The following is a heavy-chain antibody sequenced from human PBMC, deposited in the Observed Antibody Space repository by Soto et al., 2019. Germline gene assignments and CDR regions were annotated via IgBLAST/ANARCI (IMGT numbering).Heavy chain of an antibody. V-gene: IGHV4-59*01. D-gene: IGHD3-10*01. J-gene: IGHJ4*02. Sequence: SETLSLTCTVSGGSISRYYWSWIRQPPGKGLEWIGYIYYSGSTNYNPSLKSRVTISVDTSKNQFSLKLSSVTAAVTAVYYCARVRRLSPLWFGEQVRWFDYCGQGTLVTVSS. CDR3: ARVRRLSPLWFGEQVRWFDY. CDR2: IYYSGST. CDR1: GGSISRYY.